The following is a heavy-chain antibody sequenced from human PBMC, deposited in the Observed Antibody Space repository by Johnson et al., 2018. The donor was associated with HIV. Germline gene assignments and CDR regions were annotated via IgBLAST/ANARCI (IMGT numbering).Heavy chain of an antibody. CDR3: ARGGIIHDAFDI. CDR1: GFTFSSYA. D-gene: IGHD1-1*01. J-gene: IGHJ3*02. CDR2: ISFDGSNK. Sequence: VQLVESGGGLVQPGGSLRLSCAASGFTFSSYAMHWVRQAPGKGLEWVAVISFDGSNKYYADSVRGRFTISRDNSKNTLYLQMNSLRAEDTAVYYCARGGIIHDAFDIWGQGTMVTVSS. V-gene: IGHV3-30*04.